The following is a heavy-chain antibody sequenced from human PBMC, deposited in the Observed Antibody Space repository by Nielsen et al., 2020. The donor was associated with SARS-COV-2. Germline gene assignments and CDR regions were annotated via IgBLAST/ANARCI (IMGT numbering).Heavy chain of an antibody. D-gene: IGHD6-19*01. CDR2: IDWDDDK. J-gene: IGHJ4*02. CDR1: GFSLSTSGMC. Sequence: SGPTLVKPTQTLTLTCTFSGFSLSTSGMCVSWIRQPPGKALEWLARIDWDDDKYYSTSLKTRLTISKDTSKNQVVLTMTNMDPVDTATYYCALITTGYSSGWYLDYWGQGTLVTVSS. CDR3: ALITTGYSSGWYLDY. V-gene: IGHV2-70*11.